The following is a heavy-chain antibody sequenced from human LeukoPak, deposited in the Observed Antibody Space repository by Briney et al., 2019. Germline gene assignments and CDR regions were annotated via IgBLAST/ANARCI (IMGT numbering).Heavy chain of an antibody. CDR3: ARGPWYNWNANWFDP. Sequence: SVKVSCKASGGTFSSYAISWVRQAPGQGLEWMGGIIPIFGTANYAQKFQGRVTITTDESTSTAYMELSSLRSEDTAVYYCARGPWYNWNANWFDPWGQGTLVTVSS. CDR2: IIPIFGTA. D-gene: IGHD1-20*01. J-gene: IGHJ5*02. V-gene: IGHV1-69*05. CDR1: GGTFSSYA.